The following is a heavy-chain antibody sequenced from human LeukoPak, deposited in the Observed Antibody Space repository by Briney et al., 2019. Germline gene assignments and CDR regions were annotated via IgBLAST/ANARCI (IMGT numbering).Heavy chain of an antibody. J-gene: IGHJ4*02. CDR1: GGSISSYY. D-gene: IGHD5-18*01. Sequence: SETLSLTCTVSGGSISSYYWSWIRQPPGKGLEWIGYIYYSGSTNYNPSLKSRVTISVDTSKNQFSLKLSSVTAADTAVYYCARGAVDTAMVTPLPRHWGQGTLVTVSS. CDR2: IYYSGST. CDR3: ARGAVDTAMVTPLPRH. V-gene: IGHV4-59*01.